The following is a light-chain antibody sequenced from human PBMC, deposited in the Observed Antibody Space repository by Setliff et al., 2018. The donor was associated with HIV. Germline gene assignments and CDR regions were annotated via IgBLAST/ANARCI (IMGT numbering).Light chain of an antibody. CDR1: SGDAGRYNL. Sequence: ALTQPASVSGSPGQSITISCTGTSGDAGRYNLVSWYQQQPGKPPKLMIYQASKRPSGVSNRFSGSKSGNTASLTISGLQAEDEADYYCCSNTGSNTYVFGTGTKVTVL. CDR2: QAS. V-gene: IGLV2-23*01. CDR3: CSNTGSNTYV. J-gene: IGLJ1*01.